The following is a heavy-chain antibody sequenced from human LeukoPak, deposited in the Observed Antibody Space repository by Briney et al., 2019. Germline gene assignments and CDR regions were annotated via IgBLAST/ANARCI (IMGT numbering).Heavy chain of an antibody. D-gene: IGHD6-19*01. Sequence: GGSLRLSCAASGFTFSAFAMTWVRQAPGKGLEWVSTITDDGYNTYSADSVKGRITFSRDNSRNTLSLQLRSLRAEDTAVYYCAKDLSYTSGASDHWGQGTLVTVSS. V-gene: IGHV3-23*01. CDR3: AKDLSYTSGASDH. CDR2: ITDDGYNT. J-gene: IGHJ4*02. CDR1: GFTFSAFA.